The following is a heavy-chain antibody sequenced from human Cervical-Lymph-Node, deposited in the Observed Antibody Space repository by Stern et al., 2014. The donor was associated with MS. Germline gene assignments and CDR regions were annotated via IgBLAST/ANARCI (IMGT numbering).Heavy chain of an antibody. J-gene: IGHJ6*02. Sequence: VQLLESGGGVVQPGRSLRLSCAASGFIFRSYGMHWVRQAPGKGLEWVAVVSYDGSSRNYADSGKGRFTISRDNSKNTLNLQMNSLRAEDTAVYYCARGIAARPEYYYGMDVWGQGTTVTVSS. D-gene: IGHD6-6*01. CDR1: GFIFRSYG. CDR3: ARGIAARPEYYYGMDV. V-gene: IGHV3-33*05. CDR2: VSYDGSSR.